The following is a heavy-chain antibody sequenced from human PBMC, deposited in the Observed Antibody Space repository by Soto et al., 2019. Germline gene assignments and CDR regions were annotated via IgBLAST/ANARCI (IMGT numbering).Heavy chain of an antibody. J-gene: IGHJ4*02. CDR2: INGLGDRA. CDR3: AKEEPLRPADY. V-gene: IGHV3-23*01. Sequence: SLSLSCLPSALTFGNFAIACVRQAPGKGLEWVSSINGLGDRAYYAESLKGRFTISKDKSKNTLFLQMNSLRAEDTALYYCAKEEPLRPADYWGQGILVTVSS. CDR1: ALTFGNFA.